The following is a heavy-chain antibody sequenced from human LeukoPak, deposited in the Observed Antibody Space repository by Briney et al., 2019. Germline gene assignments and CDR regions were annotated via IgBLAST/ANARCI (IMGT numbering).Heavy chain of an antibody. CDR1: GGSISSYY. CDR2: IYTSGST. J-gene: IGHJ4*02. D-gene: IGHD2-8*01. Sequence: PSETLSLTCSVSGGSISSYYWSWIRQPAGKGLEWIGRIYTSGSTNYNPSLKSRVTMSVDTSKNQFSLKLSSVTAADTAVYYCARDWAVLMVYAGRQQLVIEGDYWGQGTLVTVSS. CDR3: ARDWAVLMVYAGRQQLVIEGDY. V-gene: IGHV4-4*07.